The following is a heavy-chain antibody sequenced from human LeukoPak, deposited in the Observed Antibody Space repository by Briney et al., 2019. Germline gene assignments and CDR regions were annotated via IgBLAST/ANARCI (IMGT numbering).Heavy chain of an antibody. D-gene: IGHD1-26*01. V-gene: IGHV3-66*01. CDR3: ARDIESSGSYHRYFDY. CDR1: GFTVSSNY. Sequence: GSLRLSCADSGFTVSSNYMSWVRQAPGKGLEWVSLIYSAGSTYYADSVKGRFTISRDNSKNTLYLQMNSLRAEDTAVYYCARDIESSGSYHRYFDYWGQGTLVTVSS. CDR2: IYSAGST. J-gene: IGHJ4*02.